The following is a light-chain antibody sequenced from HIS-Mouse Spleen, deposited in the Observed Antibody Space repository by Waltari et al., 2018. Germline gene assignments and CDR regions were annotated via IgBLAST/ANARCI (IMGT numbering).Light chain of an antibody. CDR2: EGS. J-gene: IGLJ1*01. CDR1: RSDVGSYNL. Sequence: QSALTQPASVSGSPGQSITISCTGTRSDVGSYNLVSWYQQHPGKAPKLMIYEGSKRPSGVSNRFSGSKSGNTASLTISGLQAEDEADYYCCSYAGSSVFGTGTKVTVL. V-gene: IGLV2-23*01. CDR3: CSYAGSSV.